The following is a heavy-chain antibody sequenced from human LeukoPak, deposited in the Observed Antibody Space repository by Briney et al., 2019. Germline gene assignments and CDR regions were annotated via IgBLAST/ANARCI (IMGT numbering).Heavy chain of an antibody. D-gene: IGHD2-2*01. J-gene: IGHJ4*02. V-gene: IGHV4-59*01. Sequence: KPSETLSLTCTVSGGSISSYYWSWIRQHPGKGLEWIGYIYYSGSTNYNPSLKSRVTISVDTFKNQFSLKLSSVTAADTAVYYCARTVCSSTSCWFDYWGQGTLVTVSS. CDR1: GGSISSYY. CDR3: ARTVCSSTSCWFDY. CDR2: IYYSGST.